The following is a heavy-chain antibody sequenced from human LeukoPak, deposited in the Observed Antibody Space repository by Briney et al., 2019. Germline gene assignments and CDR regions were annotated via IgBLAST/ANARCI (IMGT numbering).Heavy chain of an antibody. CDR2: IYNSGST. Sequence: PSETLSLTCTVSGGSISSYYWSWIRQPAGKGLEWLGRIYNSGSTNYNPSLKSRVTMSVDTSKNQFSLNLRSVTAADTAVYYCARAVVPADTDITSGLDVWGQGTTVTVSS. V-gene: IGHV4-4*07. CDR1: GGSISSYY. J-gene: IGHJ6*02. CDR3: ARAVVPADTDITSGLDV. D-gene: IGHD2-2*01.